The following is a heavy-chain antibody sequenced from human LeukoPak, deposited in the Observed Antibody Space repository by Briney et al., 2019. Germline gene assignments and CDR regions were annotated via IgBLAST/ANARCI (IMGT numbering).Heavy chain of an antibody. V-gene: IGHV3-23*01. J-gene: IGHJ4*02. CDR1: GFTLSSYA. CDR2: ISGSGGST. Sequence: GGSLRLSCAASGFTLSSYAMSWVRQAPGKGLEWVSAISGSGGSTYYADSVKGRFTISRDNSKNTLYLQMNSLRAEDTAVYYCAKEPNGYSYGYPYYFDYWGQGTLVTVSS. D-gene: IGHD5-18*01. CDR3: AKEPNGYSYGYPYYFDY.